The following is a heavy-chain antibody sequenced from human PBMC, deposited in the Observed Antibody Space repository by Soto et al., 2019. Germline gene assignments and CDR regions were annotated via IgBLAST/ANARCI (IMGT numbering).Heavy chain of an antibody. CDR1: GASVRSNVYY. D-gene: IGHD5-12*01. V-gene: IGHV4-39*01. CDR2: AAYSGNA. J-gene: IGHJ4*02. CDR3: ARRIVATETFDY. Sequence: SETLSLTCSVSGASVRSNVYYWGWMRQSPGKGLEWIGTAAYSGNAFYNPSLKNRVTVSVDTSKNQFSLTVTSVTAADTAVYYCARRIVATETFDYWGQGTLVTVSS.